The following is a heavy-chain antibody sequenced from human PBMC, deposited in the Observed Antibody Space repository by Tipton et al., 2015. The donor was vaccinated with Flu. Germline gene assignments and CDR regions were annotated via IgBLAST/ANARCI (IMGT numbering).Heavy chain of an antibody. D-gene: IGHD2-15*01. V-gene: IGHV3-53*01. CDR3: ARDTSYCSGGSCDY. J-gene: IGHJ4*02. Sequence: QLVQSGGGLIQPGGSLRLSCAASGFTVSSNYMSWVRQAPGKGLEWVSVIYSGGSTYYADSVKGRFTISRDNSKNTLYLQMNSLRAEDTAVYYCARDTSYCSGGSCDYGGQGTLVTVSS. CDR2: IYSGGST. CDR1: GFTVSSNY.